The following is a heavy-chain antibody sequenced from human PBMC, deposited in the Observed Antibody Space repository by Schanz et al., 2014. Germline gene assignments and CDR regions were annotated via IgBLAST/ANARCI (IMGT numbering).Heavy chain of an antibody. J-gene: IGHJ4*02. Sequence: EVLLVESGGGLVTPGESLRLSCAASGFTFSSYSMNWVRQAPGKGLEWVSSVSHGGTYIYYADSVRGRFTISRDNAKNSLFLQMHSLRADDTAVYYCAGGEYQLLYGNWGQGTLVTVTS. CDR2: VSHGGTYI. CDR3: AGGEYQLLYGN. D-gene: IGHD2-2*02. V-gene: IGHV3-21*02. CDR1: GFTFSSYS.